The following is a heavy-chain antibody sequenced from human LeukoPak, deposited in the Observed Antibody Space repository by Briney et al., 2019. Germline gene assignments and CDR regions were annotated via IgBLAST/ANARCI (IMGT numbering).Heavy chain of an antibody. V-gene: IGHV3-23*01. J-gene: IGHJ4*02. CDR1: GFTFSSSA. Sequence: GGSLRLSCAASGFTFSSSAMSWVRQAPGKGLEWVSAISKNGGYTYYADSVQGRFTISRDNSKSTLCLQMNSLRAEDTAVYYCAKQLGYCSDGSCYFPYWGQGTLVTVSS. D-gene: IGHD2-15*01. CDR3: AKQLGYCSDGSCYFPY. CDR2: ISKNGGYT.